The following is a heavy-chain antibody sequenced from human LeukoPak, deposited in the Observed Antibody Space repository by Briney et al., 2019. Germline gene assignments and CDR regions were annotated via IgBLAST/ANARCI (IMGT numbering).Heavy chain of an antibody. CDR3: ARVEVTGDFDY. V-gene: IGHV4-59*01. CDR2: IYYSGST. D-gene: IGHD7-27*01. Sequence: SETLSLTCTVSGGSISSYYWSWIRQPPGKGLEWIGYIYYSGSTNYNPSLKSRVTISVDTSKNQFSLKLSSVTAADTAVYYCARVEVTGDFDYWGQGTLVTVCS. J-gene: IGHJ4*02. CDR1: GGSISSYY.